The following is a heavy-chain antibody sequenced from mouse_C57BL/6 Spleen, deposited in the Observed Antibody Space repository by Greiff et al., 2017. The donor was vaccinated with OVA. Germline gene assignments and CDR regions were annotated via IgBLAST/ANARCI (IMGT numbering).Heavy chain of an antibody. V-gene: IGHV1-59*01. CDR3: ARRGYDYDGDYFDY. CDR1: GYTFTSYW. CDR2: IDPSDSYT. D-gene: IGHD2-4*01. J-gene: IGHJ2*01. Sequence: VQLQQPGAELVRPGTSVKLSCKASGYTFTSYWMHWVKQRPGQGLEWIGVIDPSDSYTNYNQKFKGKATLTVNTSSSTAYMQLSSLTSADSAVYYCARRGYDYDGDYFDYWGQGTPLTVSS.